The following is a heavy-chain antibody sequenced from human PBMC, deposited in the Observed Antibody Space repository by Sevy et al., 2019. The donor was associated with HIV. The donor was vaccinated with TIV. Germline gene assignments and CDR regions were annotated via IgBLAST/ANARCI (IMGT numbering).Heavy chain of an antibody. CDR1: GYTFTGYY. D-gene: IGHD3-3*01. V-gene: IGHV1-2*02. J-gene: IGHJ1*01. CDR3: ARVEITIFGVVNEYFQH. Sequence: ASVKVSCKASGYTFTGYYMHWVRQAPGQGLEWMGWINPNSGGTNYAQKFQGRVTMTRDTSTRTAYMELSRLRSDDTAVYYCARVEITIFGVVNEYFQHWGQGTLVTVSS. CDR2: INPNSGGT.